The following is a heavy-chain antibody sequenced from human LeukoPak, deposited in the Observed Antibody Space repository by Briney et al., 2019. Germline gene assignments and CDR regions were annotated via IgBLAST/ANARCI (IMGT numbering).Heavy chain of an antibody. CDR1: SESLSGYD. Sequence: SETLSLTCAVYSESLSGYDWNWIRQSPGKGLEWIGEIEDSGSTNYNPSLKSRVTISVDTSKNQFSLKLSPVTAADTAVYYCARGSVYYSSSYSVYWGQGTLVTVSS. CDR2: IEDSGST. V-gene: IGHV4-34*01. CDR3: ARGSVYYSSSYSVY. D-gene: IGHD6-13*01. J-gene: IGHJ4*02.